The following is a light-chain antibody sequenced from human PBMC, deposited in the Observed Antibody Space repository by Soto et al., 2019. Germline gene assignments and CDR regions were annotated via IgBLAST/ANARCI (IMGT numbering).Light chain of an antibody. CDR3: QEYYSSSRT. V-gene: IGKV4-1*01. CDR1: QSVLYSSNNKNY. Sequence: DIVMTQSPDSLAVSLGERATINCKSSQSVLYSSNNKNYLAWYQQKPGQPPKLLIYWASTRESGVPDRFSGSGSATDFTLTISSMQAGAGAVYYCQEYYSSSRTFGQGNTVEIK. CDR2: WAS. J-gene: IGKJ1*01.